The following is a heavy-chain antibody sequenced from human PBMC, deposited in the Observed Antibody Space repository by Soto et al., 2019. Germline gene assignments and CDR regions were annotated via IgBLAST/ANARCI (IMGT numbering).Heavy chain of an antibody. J-gene: IGHJ4*02. Sequence: SETLSLTCAVNCGSISSYYWSWIRQPSGKGLEWIGRIYTSGSTNYNPSLKSRVTMSVDTSKNQFSLKLSSVTAADTAVYYCARDLKFGQADYWGQGTQVTVSS. CDR3: ARDLKFGQADY. CDR2: IYTSGST. D-gene: IGHD3-10*01. V-gene: IGHV4-4*07. CDR1: CGSISSYY.